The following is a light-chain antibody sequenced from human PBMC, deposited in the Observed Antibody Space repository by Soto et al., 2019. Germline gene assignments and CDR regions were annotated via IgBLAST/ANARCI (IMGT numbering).Light chain of an antibody. CDR3: QQSYSTPGT. CDR1: QSVSKY. CDR2: GAI. V-gene: IGKV1-39*01. Sequence: DIQMTQSPSSLSASVGDRVTITCRASQSVSKYLNWYQQNPGKAPKLLIYGAISLHSGVPSRFSXSVXETYFTLTIRNLKPEDFARYYCQQSYSTPGTFGQGTKVEIK. J-gene: IGKJ1*01.